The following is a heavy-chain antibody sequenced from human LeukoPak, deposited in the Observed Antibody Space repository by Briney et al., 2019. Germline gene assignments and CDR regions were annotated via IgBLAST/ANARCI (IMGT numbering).Heavy chain of an antibody. CDR1: GFTFSSYA. V-gene: IGHV3-23*01. CDR3: ARVKPENYYYYYGMDV. CDR2: ISGSGGST. Sequence: GGSLRLSCAASGFTFSSYAMSWVRQAPGKGLEWVSAISGSGGSTYYADSVKGRFTISRDNSKNTLYLQMNSLRAEDTAVYYCARVKPENYYYYYGMDVWGQGTTVTVSS. J-gene: IGHJ6*02.